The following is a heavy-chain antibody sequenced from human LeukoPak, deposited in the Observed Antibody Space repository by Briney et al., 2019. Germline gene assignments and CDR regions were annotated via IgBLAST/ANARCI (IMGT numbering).Heavy chain of an antibody. Sequence: QAGGSLRLSCAASGFTFSNYAMHWVRQAPGKGLEWVAVISYDGSNKYYVDSVKGRFTISTDNSKDTLFLQMNSLRAEDTAVYWCARGAPRDYYYGMDVWGQGTTVTVSS. J-gene: IGHJ6*02. V-gene: IGHV3-30-3*01. CDR3: ARGAPRDYYYGMDV. CDR2: ISYDGSNK. D-gene: IGHD1-26*01. CDR1: GFTFSNYA.